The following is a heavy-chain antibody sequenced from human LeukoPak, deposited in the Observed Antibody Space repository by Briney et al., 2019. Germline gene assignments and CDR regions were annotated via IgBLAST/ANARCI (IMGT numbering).Heavy chain of an antibody. J-gene: IGHJ3*02. CDR3: ARLPFTRAPARWRSNAFDI. CDR1: GGSFSTYY. V-gene: IGHV4-34*01. Sequence: PSETLSLTCTVSGGSFSTYYWSWIRQPAGKGLEWIGEINHSGSTNYNPSLKSRVTISVDTSKNQFSLKLSSVTAADTAVYYCARLPFTRAPARWRSNAFDIWGQGTMVTVSS. D-gene: IGHD2-15*01. CDR2: INHSGST.